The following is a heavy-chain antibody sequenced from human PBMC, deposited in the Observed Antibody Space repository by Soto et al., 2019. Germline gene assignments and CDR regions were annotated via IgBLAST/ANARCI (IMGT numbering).Heavy chain of an antibody. V-gene: IGHV3-23*01. CDR2: ISNSATGT. D-gene: IGHD1-1*01. CDR1: GFTFSNYP. J-gene: IGHJ4*02. Sequence: SLRLSCAASGFTFSNYPMTWVRQAPGKGLEWVSAISNSATGTYYADSVKGRFTISRDNSRNTLYLQMNSLRADDTAVYYCAKDSTMPPGFDYWGKGTLVTFPS. CDR3: AKDSTMPPGFDY.